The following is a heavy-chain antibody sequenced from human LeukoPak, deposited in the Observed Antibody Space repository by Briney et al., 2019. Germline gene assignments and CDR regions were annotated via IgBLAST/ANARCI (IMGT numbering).Heavy chain of an antibody. CDR1: GFTFSSYA. CDR3: AKSNGSWYSYYFDY. CDR2: ISGSGGST. J-gene: IGHJ4*02. D-gene: IGHD6-13*01. V-gene: IGHV3-23*01. Sequence: PGGSLRLSCAASGFTFSSYAMSWVRQAPGKGLEWVSAISGSGGSTYYADSVKGRFTISRDNSKNTLYLQMNSLRAEDTAVYYRAKSNGSWYSYYFDYWGQGTLVTVSS.